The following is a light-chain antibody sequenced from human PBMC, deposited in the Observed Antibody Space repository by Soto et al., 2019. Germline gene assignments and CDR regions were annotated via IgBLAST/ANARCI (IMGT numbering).Light chain of an antibody. CDR3: CSFAGSYTFGV. Sequence: QSALTQPRSVSGSPGQSVTISCTGTSSDVDDYNYVSWYQQYPGKAPKLVIYDVSKRPSGVPDRFSGSKSGNTASLTISGLQAEDEADYYCCSFAGSYTFGVFGGGTKLTVL. CDR1: SSDVDDYNY. CDR2: DVS. V-gene: IGLV2-11*01. J-gene: IGLJ3*02.